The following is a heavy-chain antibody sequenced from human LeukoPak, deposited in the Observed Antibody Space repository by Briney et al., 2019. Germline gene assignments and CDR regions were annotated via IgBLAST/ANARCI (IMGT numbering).Heavy chain of an antibody. D-gene: IGHD6-19*01. CDR2: IYYSGST. CDR3: ARTGYSSGWYPAAYYYYMDV. Sequence: SETLSLTCAVYGGSFSGYYWSWIRQPPGKGLEWIGYIYYSGSTNYNPSLKSRVTISVDTSKNQFSLKLSSVTAADTAVYYCARTGYSSGWYPAAYYYYMDVWGKGTTVTVSS. V-gene: IGHV4-59*01. CDR1: GGSFSGYY. J-gene: IGHJ6*03.